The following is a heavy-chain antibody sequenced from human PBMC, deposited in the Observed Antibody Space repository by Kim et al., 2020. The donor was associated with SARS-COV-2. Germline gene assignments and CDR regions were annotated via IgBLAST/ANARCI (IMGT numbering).Heavy chain of an antibody. CDR2: IIPIFGTA. Sequence: SVKVSCKASGGTFSSYAISWVRQAPGQGLEWMGGIIPIFGTANYAQKFQGRVTITADESTSTAYMELSSLRSEDTAVYYCARVLWVATILGGMDVWGQGTTVTVSS. D-gene: IGHD5-12*01. V-gene: IGHV1-69*13. J-gene: IGHJ6*02. CDR3: ARVLWVATILGGMDV. CDR1: GGTFSSYA.